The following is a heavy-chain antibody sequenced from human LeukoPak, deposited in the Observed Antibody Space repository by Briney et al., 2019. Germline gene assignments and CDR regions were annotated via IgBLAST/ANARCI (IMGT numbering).Heavy chain of an antibody. J-gene: IGHJ3*02. CDR1: AVTVSSNS. CDR2: IYSDGST. Sequence: PGGSLRLSCAVSAVTVSSNSMSWVRQAPGKGLEWVSEIYSDGSTYYAAPVKGRCSISRDKSKNTVYFEMNSLRGDDTAVYYCARDLREHGVFDIWGQGTMVTVSS. D-gene: IGHD1-26*01. V-gene: IGHV3-53*01. CDR3: ARDLREHGVFDI.